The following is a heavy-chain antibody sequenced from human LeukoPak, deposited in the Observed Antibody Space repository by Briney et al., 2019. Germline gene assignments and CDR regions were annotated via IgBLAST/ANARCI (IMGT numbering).Heavy chain of an antibody. CDR2: IFNDGIT. CDR1: GLTVSSEY. V-gene: IGHV3-66*02. J-gene: IGHJ4*02. Sequence: GGSLRLSCAASGLTVSSEYMSWVRQAPGQGLEWVSVIFNDGITYYADSVKGRFTISRDNSKNTLYLQMNSLRAEDTAVYYCAKGEHDYSIYWGQGTLVTVSS. D-gene: IGHD2-15*01. CDR3: AKGEHDYSIY.